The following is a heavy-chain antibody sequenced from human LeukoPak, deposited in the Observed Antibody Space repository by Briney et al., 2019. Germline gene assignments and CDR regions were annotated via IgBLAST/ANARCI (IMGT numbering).Heavy chain of an antibody. CDR2: ISYDGSNK. CDR3: AKGGSSRPTTYFDY. Sequence: GGSLRLSCVASGFTFSSYGMHWVRQAPGKGLEWVAVISYDGSNKYYADSVKGRFTISRDNSKNTLYLQMNSLRAEDTAVYYCAKGGSSRPTTYFDYWGQGTLVTVSS. CDR1: GFTFSSYG. V-gene: IGHV3-30*18. J-gene: IGHJ4*02. D-gene: IGHD1-1*01.